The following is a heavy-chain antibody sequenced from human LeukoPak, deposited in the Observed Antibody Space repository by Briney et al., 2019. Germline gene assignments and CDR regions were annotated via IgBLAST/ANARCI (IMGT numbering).Heavy chain of an antibody. Sequence: SVKVSCKASGGTFSSYAISWVRQAPGQGLEWMGRIIPILGIANYAQKFQGRVTITADKSTSTAYMELSSLRSEDTAVYYCARVKVVPAAVPYAFDIWGQGTMVTVSS. CDR1: GGTFSSYA. D-gene: IGHD2-2*01. V-gene: IGHV1-69*04. CDR3: ARVKVVPAAVPYAFDI. J-gene: IGHJ3*02. CDR2: IIPILGIA.